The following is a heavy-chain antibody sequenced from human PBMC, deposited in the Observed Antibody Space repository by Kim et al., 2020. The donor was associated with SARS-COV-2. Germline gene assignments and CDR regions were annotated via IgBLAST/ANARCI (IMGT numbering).Heavy chain of an antibody. CDR3: TRDVSGCFDY. CDR2: TT. J-gene: IGHJ4*02. Sequence: TTDYADSVKGRFTLSRDNARNSLYLQMSSLRAEDTGVYYCTRDVSGCFDYWGQGTQVTASS. V-gene: IGHV3-48*03. D-gene: IGHD3-10*01.